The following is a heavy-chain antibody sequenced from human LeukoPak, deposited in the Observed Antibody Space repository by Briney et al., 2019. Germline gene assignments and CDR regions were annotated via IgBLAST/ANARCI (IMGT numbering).Heavy chain of an antibody. V-gene: IGHV4-39*01. Sequence: PSETLSLTCTVSGGSISSSSYYWGWIRRPPGKGLEWIGSIYYSGSTYYNPSLKSRVTISVDTSKNQFSLKLSSVTAADTAVYYCARHGKVFDYWGQGTLVTVSS. J-gene: IGHJ4*02. CDR2: IYYSGST. D-gene: IGHD4-23*01. CDR1: GGSISSSSYY. CDR3: ARHGKVFDY.